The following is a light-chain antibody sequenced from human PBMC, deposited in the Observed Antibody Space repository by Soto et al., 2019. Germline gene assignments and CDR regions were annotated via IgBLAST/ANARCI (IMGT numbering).Light chain of an antibody. CDR3: QQLHDYPIT. J-gene: IGKJ5*01. V-gene: IGKV1-9*01. CDR1: QGIDSS. Sequence: LNQGASYLSASVGERVAITCRASQGIDSSLAWYQQKQGKAPKLLIYAASSLQSGVPSRFSGSGSGTDLTITISSLQPEDCETYDCQQLHDYPITFGQGTRLEIK. CDR2: AAS.